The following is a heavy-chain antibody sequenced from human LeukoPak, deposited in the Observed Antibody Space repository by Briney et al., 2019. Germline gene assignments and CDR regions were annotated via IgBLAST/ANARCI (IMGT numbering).Heavy chain of an antibody. J-gene: IGHJ4*02. CDR3: ARENQLLYGGVDY. Sequence: GASVKVSCKASGYTFTGYYMHWVRQAPGQGLEWMGWINPNSGGTNCAQKFQGRVTMTRDTSISTAYMELSRLRSDDTAVYYCARENQLLYGGVDYWGQGTLVTVSS. V-gene: IGHV1-2*02. CDR1: GYTFTGYY. CDR2: INPNSGGT. D-gene: IGHD2-2*02.